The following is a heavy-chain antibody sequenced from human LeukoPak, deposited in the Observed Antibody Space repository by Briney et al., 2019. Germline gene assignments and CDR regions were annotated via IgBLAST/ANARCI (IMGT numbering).Heavy chain of an antibody. Sequence: SETLSLTCTVSGGSISGTNWWSWVRQPPAQALEWIGEISLAGQTNYNPSLNGRVTMSLDKSSNQLSLHLTSVTAADTATYYCSRESGPFCPFGYWGQGTLVIVSS. CDR2: ISLAGQT. J-gene: IGHJ4*02. CDR3: SRESGPFCPFGY. V-gene: IGHV4-4*02. CDR1: GGSISGTNW. D-gene: IGHD1-26*01.